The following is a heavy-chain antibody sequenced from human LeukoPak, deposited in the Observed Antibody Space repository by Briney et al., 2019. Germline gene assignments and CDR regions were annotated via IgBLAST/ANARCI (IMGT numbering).Heavy chain of an antibody. CDR3: ARLDESSDPNAFDI. CDR1: GGSFSDYY. Sequence: SETLSLTCVVYGGSFSDYYWTWIRQPPGKGLEWLGEINHSGSTNYNPSLKSRVIMSVDTSKNQFSLKLSSVTAADTAVYYCARLDESSDPNAFDIWGQGTMVTVSS. J-gene: IGHJ3*02. CDR2: INHSGST. D-gene: IGHD3-22*01. V-gene: IGHV4-34*01.